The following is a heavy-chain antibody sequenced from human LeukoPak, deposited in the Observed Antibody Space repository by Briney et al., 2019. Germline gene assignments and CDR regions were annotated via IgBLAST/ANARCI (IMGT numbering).Heavy chain of an antibody. V-gene: IGHV4-59*08. Sequence: SDTLSLTCTVSGGPIRSYHWSWIRQPPGKALEWLGYIYYSGRTNYNPSLKSRVIMSVDTSKNQFSLKLSSVTAADTAVYYCAALGDYAPIGLDYWGQGTLVTVSS. CDR3: AALGDYAPIGLDY. CDR1: GGPIRSYH. CDR2: IYYSGRT. J-gene: IGHJ4*02. D-gene: IGHD4-17*01.